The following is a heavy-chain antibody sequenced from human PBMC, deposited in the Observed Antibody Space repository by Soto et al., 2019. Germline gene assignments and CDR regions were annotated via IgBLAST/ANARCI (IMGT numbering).Heavy chain of an antibody. V-gene: IGHV3-33*01. CDR3: ARAGRVATYYYYVDV. D-gene: IGHD5-12*01. Sequence: QVQLVESGGGVVQPGRSLRPSWPASGFTFSSYGMHWVRQAQGKGLKGGAVIWNDGSNKYYEDSVKGGFTTSRDNSKITLYLQMSSLRAEDTAVYYCARAGRVATYYYYVDVWGKGTTVTVSS. CDR1: GFTFSSYG. J-gene: IGHJ6*03. CDR2: IWNDGSNK.